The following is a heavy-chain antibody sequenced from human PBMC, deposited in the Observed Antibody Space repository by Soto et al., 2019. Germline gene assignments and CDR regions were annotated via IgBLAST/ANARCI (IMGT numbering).Heavy chain of an antibody. J-gene: IGHJ6*02. CDR2: ISPDNGNT. Sequence: QVQLVQSGGEVKKPGASVKVSCKASGYTFTIYGINWVRQAPGQGLEWMGWISPDNGNTNYAQKLQGRVTMTTDTSTSTAYMELRSLRSDDTAVYYCARALGYSGYAGMDVWGQGTTVPVSS. D-gene: IGHD5-12*01. V-gene: IGHV1-18*01. CDR1: GYTFTIYG. CDR3: ARALGYSGYAGMDV.